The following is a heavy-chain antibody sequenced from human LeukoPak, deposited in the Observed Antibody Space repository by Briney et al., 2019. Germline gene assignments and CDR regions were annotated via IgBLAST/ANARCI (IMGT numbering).Heavy chain of an antibody. J-gene: IGHJ4*02. V-gene: IGHV1-46*01. CDR3: ARGGLLWFGELEYYFDY. D-gene: IGHD3-10*01. Sequence: ASVKVSCKASGYTFTMYYIHWVRQAPGQGLEWMGMINPSDGATTYAQRFQGRVTLTRDMSTTTVFMDLRSLRSEDTAVYFCARGGLLWFGELEYYFDYWGQGTLVTVSS. CDR1: GYTFTMYY. CDR2: INPSDGAT.